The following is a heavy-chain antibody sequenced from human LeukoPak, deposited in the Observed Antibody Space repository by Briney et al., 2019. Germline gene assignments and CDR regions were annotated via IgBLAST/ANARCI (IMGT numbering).Heavy chain of an antibody. CDR1: GGTFSSYA. CDR3: ARDGYDSSGYFGYYFGY. Sequence: SVKVSCKASGGTFSSYAISWVRQAPGQGLEWMGGIIPIFGTANDAQKFQGRVTITADESTSTAYMELSSLRSEDTAVYYCARDGYDSSGYFGYYFGYWGQGTLVTVTS. D-gene: IGHD3-22*01. V-gene: IGHV1-69*13. CDR2: IIPIFGTA. J-gene: IGHJ4*02.